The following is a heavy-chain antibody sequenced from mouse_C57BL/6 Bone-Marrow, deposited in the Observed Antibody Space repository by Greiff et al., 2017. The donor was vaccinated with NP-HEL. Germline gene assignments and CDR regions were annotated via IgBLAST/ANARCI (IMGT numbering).Heavy chain of an antibody. CDR2: INPSTGGT. D-gene: IGHD1-1*01. J-gene: IGHJ4*01. CDR3: ARKSIYYYGSSPYYYAMDY. V-gene: IGHV1-42*01. Sequence: VQLQQSGPELVKPGASVKISCKASGYSFTGYYMNWVKQSPEKSLEWIGEINPSTGGTTYNQKFKAKATLTVDKSSSTAYMQLKSLTSEDSAVYYCARKSIYYYGSSPYYYAMDYWGQGTSVTVSS. CDR1: GYSFTGYY.